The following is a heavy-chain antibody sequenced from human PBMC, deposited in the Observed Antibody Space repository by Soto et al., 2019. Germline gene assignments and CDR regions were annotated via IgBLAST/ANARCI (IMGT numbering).Heavy chain of an antibody. CDR2: INHSGST. J-gene: IGHJ6*03. CDR3: ARGRGVVPAAMDGDYYYYMDV. CDR1: GGSFSGYY. Sequence: SETLSLTCAVYGGSFSGYYWSWIRQPPGKGLEWIGEINHSGSTNYNPSLKSRVTISVDTSKNQFSLKLSSVTAADTAVYYCARGRGVVPAAMDGDYYYYMDVWGKGTTVTVSS. D-gene: IGHD2-2*01. V-gene: IGHV4-34*01.